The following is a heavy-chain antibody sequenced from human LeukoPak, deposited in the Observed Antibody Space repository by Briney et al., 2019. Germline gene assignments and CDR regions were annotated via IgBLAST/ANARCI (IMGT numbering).Heavy chain of an antibody. J-gene: IGHJ4*02. D-gene: IGHD3-3*01. CDR1: GYTFTGYY. Sequence: GASVKVSCTASGYTFTGYYMHWVRQAPGQGLEWMGWINTNSGDTNYAQKFQGRVTMTRDTSISTDYMELSRLRSDDTAVYYCARPPYDFWSRYHEPTYFDYWGQGTLVTVSS. V-gene: IGHV1-2*02. CDR2: INTNSGDT. CDR3: ARPPYDFWSRYHEPTYFDY.